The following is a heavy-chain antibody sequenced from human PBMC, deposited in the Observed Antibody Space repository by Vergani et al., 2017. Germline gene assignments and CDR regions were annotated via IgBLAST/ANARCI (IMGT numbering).Heavy chain of an antibody. Sequence: EVQLVESGGGLVQPGGSLRLSCAASGFTFSSYSMNWVRQAPGKGLEWVSYISSSSSTIYYADSVKGRFTISRDHAKNSLYLQMNSLRAEDTAVYYCATADSGWYYFDYWGQGTLVTVAS. V-gene: IGHV3-48*04. CDR2: ISSSSSTI. CDR3: ATADSGWYYFDY. D-gene: IGHD6-19*01. J-gene: IGHJ4*02. CDR1: GFTFSSYS.